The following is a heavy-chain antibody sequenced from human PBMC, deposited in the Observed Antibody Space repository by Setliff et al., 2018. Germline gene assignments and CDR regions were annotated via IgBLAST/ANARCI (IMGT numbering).Heavy chain of an antibody. CDR2: ISPHNGNT. D-gene: IGHD3-10*01. CDR3: SRLVRFCTRIVCQRLSGDDY. V-gene: IGHV1-18*01. J-gene: IGHJ4*02. CDR1: GYTFTGFG. Sequence: GASVKVSCKASGYTFTGFGVSWVRQAPGQGLEWVGWISPHNGNTYYAPKFQGTVLMTADTSTTTAYLELRSLRSDDTAVYYCSRLVRFCTRIVCQRLSGDDYWGQGTLVTVSS.